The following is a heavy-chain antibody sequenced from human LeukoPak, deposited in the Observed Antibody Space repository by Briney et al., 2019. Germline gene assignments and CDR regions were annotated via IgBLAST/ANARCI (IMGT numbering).Heavy chain of an antibody. Sequence: QTGGSLRLSCAASGFTFSSYAMHWVRQAPGKGLEWVAVISYDGSNKYYADSVKGRFTISRDNSKNTLYLQMNSLRAEDTAVYYCAKGSPYYDSSGYRVYWGQGTLVTVSS. CDR1: GFTFSSYA. CDR2: ISYDGSNK. CDR3: AKGSPYYDSSGYRVY. D-gene: IGHD3-22*01. J-gene: IGHJ4*02. V-gene: IGHV3-30-3*01.